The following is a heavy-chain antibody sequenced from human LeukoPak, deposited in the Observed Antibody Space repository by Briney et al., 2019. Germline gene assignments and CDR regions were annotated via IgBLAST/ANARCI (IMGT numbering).Heavy chain of an antibody. CDR2: INWNSDTK. Sequence: GGSLRLSCVGSGFAFHNYAMHWVRRPPGRGLEWVSAINWNSDTKAYADSVKGRFTISRDRARNSLYLQMDSLRPEDTALYYCAKDTGGNGAYFYAMDVWGQGTSVTVSS. CDR3: AKDTGGNGAYFYAMDV. J-gene: IGHJ6*02. CDR1: GFAFHNYA. D-gene: IGHD4-23*01. V-gene: IGHV3-9*01.